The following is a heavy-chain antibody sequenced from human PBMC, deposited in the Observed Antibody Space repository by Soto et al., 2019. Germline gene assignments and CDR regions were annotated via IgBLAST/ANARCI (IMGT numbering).Heavy chain of an antibody. CDR3: ARVTLKAGNWFDP. V-gene: IGHV1-2*02. J-gene: IGHJ5*02. CDR2: INPNSRGT. Sequence: ASVKVSCKASGYTFTDYFIHWVRQAPGQGFEWMGWINPNSRGTNYAPKFQGRVTMTRDTSNSTAYMELRGLRSDDTAVYYCARVTLKAGNWFDPRGQGTLVTVSS. CDR1: GYTFTDYF.